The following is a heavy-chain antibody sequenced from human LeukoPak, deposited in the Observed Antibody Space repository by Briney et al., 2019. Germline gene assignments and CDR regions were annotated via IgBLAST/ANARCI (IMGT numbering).Heavy chain of an antibody. V-gene: IGHV3-23*01. D-gene: IGHD3-16*01. J-gene: IGHJ5*02. CDR3: AKDNYGGIYAS. Sequence: GGSLRLSCATSGFTFSGYGLSWVRQAPGRGLEWVAHISHFPGDPWYANSVKGRFIISRDNSKGTAYLEMNSLTPEDSALYYCAKDNYGGIYASWGQGTMVTVSA. CDR1: GFTFSGYG. CDR2: ISHFPGDP.